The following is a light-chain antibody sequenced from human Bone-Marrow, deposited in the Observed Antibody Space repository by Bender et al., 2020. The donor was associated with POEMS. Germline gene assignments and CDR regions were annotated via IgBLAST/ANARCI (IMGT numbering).Light chain of an antibody. V-gene: IGLV2-23*01. J-gene: IGLJ3*02. CDR3: CSYAGSATWV. CDR1: SSDVGSYNL. CDR2: EDT. Sequence: QSALTQPASVSGSPGQSITISCTATSSDVGSYNLVSWYQQNPGKVPKLIIYEDTKRPSGVSNRFSGSRSGNTASLTISELQADDESDYYCCSYAGSATWVFGGGTKLTVL.